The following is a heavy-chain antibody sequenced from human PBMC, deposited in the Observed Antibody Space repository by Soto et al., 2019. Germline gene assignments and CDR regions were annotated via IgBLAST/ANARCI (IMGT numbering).Heavy chain of an antibody. CDR2: NSAYNGNT. Sequence: QVQLVQSGAEVKKPGASVKVSCKTSGYTFTNFGLSWVRQAPGQGREWMGWNSAYNGNTNYAQNFQGRVTMTTDTSTSTAYMELRRLRSDDTAVYYCARGGTRIDSWCKGTLVTVSS. CDR1: GYTFTNFG. V-gene: IGHV1-18*01. D-gene: IGHD3-16*01. CDR3: ARGGTRIDS. J-gene: IGHJ4*02.